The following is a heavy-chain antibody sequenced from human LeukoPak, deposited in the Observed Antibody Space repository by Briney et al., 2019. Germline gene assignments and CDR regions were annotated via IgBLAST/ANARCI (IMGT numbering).Heavy chain of an antibody. Sequence: ASVKVSCKASGYTFTGYYMHWVRQAPGQGLEWMGWINPNSGGTNYAQKFQGRVTVTRDTSISTAYMELSRLRSDDTAVYYCAELRPYCSSTSCYKGAFDIWGQGTMVTVSS. CDR1: GYTFTGYY. V-gene: IGHV1-2*02. J-gene: IGHJ3*02. D-gene: IGHD2-2*02. CDR2: INPNSGGT. CDR3: AELRPYCSSTSCYKGAFDI.